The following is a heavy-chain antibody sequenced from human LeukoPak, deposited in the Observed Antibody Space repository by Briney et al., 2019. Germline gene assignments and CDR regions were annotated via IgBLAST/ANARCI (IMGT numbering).Heavy chain of an antibody. CDR1: GGSIITHY. D-gene: IGHD3-3*02. Sequence: PSESLSVTCTVPGGSIITHYCSWIRQPPGRGREGMAYLRDSVTTKDTPSLKSRVTLSADPSKNQCFLRLTSVPAADTAVYYCASIKRVDIFGYFDFWGQGILVTVSS. J-gene: IGHJ4*02. CDR3: ASIKRVDIFGYFDF. CDR2: LRDSVTT. V-gene: IGHV4-59*11.